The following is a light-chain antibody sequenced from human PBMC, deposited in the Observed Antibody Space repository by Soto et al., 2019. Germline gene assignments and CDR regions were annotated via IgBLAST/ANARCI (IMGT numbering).Light chain of an antibody. Sequence: QSALTQPASVSGSPGQSITISCTGTRDDVGGYNYVSWYQQYPGKAPKLMIYEVSYRPSGVSNRFSGSRSGHTASLSISGLQAEDEADYYCSEYTNIGTLVFGGGTKLTVL. CDR3: SEYTNIGTLV. V-gene: IGLV2-14*01. CDR2: EVS. J-gene: IGLJ3*02. CDR1: RDDVGGYNY.